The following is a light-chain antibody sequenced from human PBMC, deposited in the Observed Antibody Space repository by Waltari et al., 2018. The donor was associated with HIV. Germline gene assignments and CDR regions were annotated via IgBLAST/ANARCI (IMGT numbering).Light chain of an antibody. CDR3: QQYYSAPPT. J-gene: IGKJ4*01. V-gene: IGKV4-1*01. Sequence: DSLAVSLGERATIKCKSSQSVLYSSNNKNYLAWYQQKPGQPPTLLIYSASSRESGVPDRFSGGGSGTDFTLTISRLQAEDVAVYYCQQYYSAPPTFGGGTKVEI. CDR2: SAS. CDR1: QSVLYSSNNKNY.